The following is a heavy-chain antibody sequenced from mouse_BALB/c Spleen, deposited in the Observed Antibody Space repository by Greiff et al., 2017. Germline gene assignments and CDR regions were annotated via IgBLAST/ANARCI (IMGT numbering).Heavy chain of an antibody. V-gene: IGHV5-9*03. CDR3: ASLRLFAY. Sequence: EVQVVESGGGLVKPGGSLKLSCAASGFTFSSYTMSWVRQTPEKRLEWVATISSGGGNTYYPDSVKGRFTISRDNAKNNLYLQMSSLRSEDTALYYCASLRLFAYWGQGTLVTVSA. CDR2: ISSGGGNT. D-gene: IGHD1-1*01. J-gene: IGHJ3*01. CDR1: GFTFSSYT.